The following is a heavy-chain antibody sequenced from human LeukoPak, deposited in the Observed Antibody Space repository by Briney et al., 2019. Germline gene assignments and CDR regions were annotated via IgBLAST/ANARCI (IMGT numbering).Heavy chain of an antibody. J-gene: IGHJ6*03. CDR3: ARDYELLKPPYYYYYMDV. CDR1: GFTFSSNS. Sequence: GGSLRLSCAASGFTFSSNSMNWVRQAPGKGLEWVSSISSSSSTIYYADSVKGRFTISRDNAKNSLYLQMNSLRAEDTAVYYCARDYELLKPPYYYYYMDVWGKGTTVTVSS. CDR2: ISSSSSTI. V-gene: IGHV3-48*01. D-gene: IGHD1-26*01.